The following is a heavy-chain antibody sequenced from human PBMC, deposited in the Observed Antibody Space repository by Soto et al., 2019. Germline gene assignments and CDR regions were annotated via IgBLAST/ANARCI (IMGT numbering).Heavy chain of an antibody. CDR3: ARVYLSSSWYGLGFDY. D-gene: IGHD6-13*01. CDR2: INPSGGST. V-gene: IGHV1-46*03. Sequence: GASVKVSCKASGYTFTSYYMHWVRQAPGQGLEWMGIINPSGGSTSYAQKFQGRITMTRDTSTSTVYMELSSLRSEDTAVYYCARVYLSSSWYGLGFDYWGQGTLVTVSS. CDR1: GYTFTSYY. J-gene: IGHJ4*02.